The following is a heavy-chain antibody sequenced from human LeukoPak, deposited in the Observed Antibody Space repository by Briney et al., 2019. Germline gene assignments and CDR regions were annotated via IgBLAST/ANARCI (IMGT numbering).Heavy chain of an antibody. J-gene: IGHJ4*02. CDR3: ARVRDFYDNSAYLSNFDS. CDR2: ISGYNRKT. CDR1: GYTFTACY. V-gene: IGHV1-18*01. Sequence: ASVKVSCKASGYTFTACYISWVRRAPGQGLEWMGWISGYNRKTNYAQKLQGRVTMTTDTSTSTAYMELRSLRSDDTAVYYCARVRDFYDNSAYLSNFDSWGQGTLVTVSS. D-gene: IGHD3-22*01.